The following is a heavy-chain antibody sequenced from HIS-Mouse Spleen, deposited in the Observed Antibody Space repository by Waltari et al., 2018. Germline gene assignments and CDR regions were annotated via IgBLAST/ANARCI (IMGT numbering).Heavy chain of an antibody. Sequence: QLQLQESGPGLVKPSETLSLTCTVSGGSISSSSYYWGWIRQPPGKGLEWIGSIYYSGGNSYNPSLKSRVTLSVDTSKNQFSLKLSSVTAADTAVYYCAREIPYSSSWYDWYFDLWGRGTLVTVSS. CDR2: IYYSGGN. CDR3: AREIPYSSSWYDWYFDL. J-gene: IGHJ2*01. CDR1: GGSISSSSYY. D-gene: IGHD6-13*01. V-gene: IGHV4-39*07.